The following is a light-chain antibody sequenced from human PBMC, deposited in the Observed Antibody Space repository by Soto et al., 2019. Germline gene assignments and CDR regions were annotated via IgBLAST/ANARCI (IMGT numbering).Light chain of an antibody. Sequence: IVLTQSPVTLSLSPGERATFSCRASQSVSSSYIAWYQQKRGQAPRRLIYGASIRATGIPDRFSGSGSGTDFTLTISRLEPEDFALYYCQQYHTSPLTFGQGTKVDIK. J-gene: IGKJ1*01. CDR3: QQYHTSPLT. CDR1: QSVSSSY. V-gene: IGKV3-20*01. CDR2: GAS.